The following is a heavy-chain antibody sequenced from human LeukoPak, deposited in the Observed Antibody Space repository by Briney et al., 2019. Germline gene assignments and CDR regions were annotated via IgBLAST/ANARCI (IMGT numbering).Heavy chain of an antibody. V-gene: IGHV3-23*01. CDR3: ARVPSYYDKHYFDY. Sequence: GGSLRLSCAASGFTFSTYAMTWVRQAPGKGLEWVSAISATGSSTYYADSVKGRFTISRDNAKNSLYLQMNSLRAVDTAVYYCARVPSYYDKHYFDYWGQGTLVTVSS. CDR2: ISATGSST. CDR1: GFTFSTYA. D-gene: IGHD3-22*01. J-gene: IGHJ4*02.